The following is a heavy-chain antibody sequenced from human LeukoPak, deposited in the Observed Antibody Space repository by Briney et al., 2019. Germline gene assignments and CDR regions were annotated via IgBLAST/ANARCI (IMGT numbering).Heavy chain of an antibody. J-gene: IGHJ4*02. CDR1: GFTLSSYA. Sequence: GGSLRLSCAASGFTLSSYAMSWVRQAPGKGLEWVSATSSSDAGTYYAESVRGRFTISRDNSKNTLYLQMNSLRAEDTAVYYCSKWKAIVLVPAARSPIDYWGQGTLVTVSS. V-gene: IGHV3-23*01. D-gene: IGHD2-2*01. CDR3: SKWKAIVLVPAARSPIDY. CDR2: TSSSDAGT.